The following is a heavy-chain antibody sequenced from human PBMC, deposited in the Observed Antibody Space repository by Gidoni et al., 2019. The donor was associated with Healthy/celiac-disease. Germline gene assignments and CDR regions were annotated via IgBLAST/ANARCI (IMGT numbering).Heavy chain of an antibody. CDR1: GFTFSSYS. CDR2: ISSSSSTI. CDR3: AREGESGSYAREFDY. J-gene: IGHJ4*02. Sequence: EVQLVESGGGLVQPGGSLRLSCAASGFTFSSYSMNWVRQAPGKGLEWVSYISSSSSTIYYADSGKGRFTISRDNAKNSLYLQMNSLRDEDTAVYYCAREGESGSYAREFDYWGQGTLVTVSS. V-gene: IGHV3-48*02. D-gene: IGHD1-26*01.